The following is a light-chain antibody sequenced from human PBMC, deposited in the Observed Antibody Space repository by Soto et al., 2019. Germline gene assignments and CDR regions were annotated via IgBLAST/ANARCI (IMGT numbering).Light chain of an antibody. CDR2: DAS. Sequence: EIVLTQSPATLSLSPGERATLSCRASQSVSNYLTWYQQKPGQAPRLLIYDASNRATGIPAGFSGSGSGTGFTLTIRSLEPEDFAIYYCQQHSNWPPKDTFGQGTKLEIK. J-gene: IGKJ2*01. CDR3: QQHSNWPPKDT. CDR1: QSVSNY. V-gene: IGKV3-11*01.